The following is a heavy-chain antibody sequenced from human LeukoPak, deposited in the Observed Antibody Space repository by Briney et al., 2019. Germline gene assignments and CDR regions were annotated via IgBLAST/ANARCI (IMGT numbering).Heavy chain of an antibody. CDR1: GFTFTSSA. CDR3: AADGPRYNWNDGDYYYYMDV. CDR2: TVVGSGNT. D-gene: IGHD1-1*01. Sequence: GTSVKVSCKASGFTFTSSAVQWVRQARGQRLEWIGWTVVGSGNTNYAQKFQERVTITRDMSTSTAYMELSSLRSEDTAVYYCAADGPRYNWNDGDYYYYMDVWGKGTTVTVSS. J-gene: IGHJ6*03. V-gene: IGHV1-58*01.